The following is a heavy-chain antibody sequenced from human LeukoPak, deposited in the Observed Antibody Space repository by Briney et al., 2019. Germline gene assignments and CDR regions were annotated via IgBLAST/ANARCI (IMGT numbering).Heavy chain of an antibody. J-gene: IGHJ6*04. Sequence: GGSLRLSCTASGRGISSYVMNWIRQAPGKGLEWVANIKQDGSEKYYVDSVKGRFTISKDNAKNSLYLQMNSLRAEDTAVYYCAELGITMIGGVWGKGTTVTISS. D-gene: IGHD3-10*02. CDR3: AELGITMIGGV. V-gene: IGHV3-7*01. CDR1: GRGISSYV. CDR2: IKQDGSEK.